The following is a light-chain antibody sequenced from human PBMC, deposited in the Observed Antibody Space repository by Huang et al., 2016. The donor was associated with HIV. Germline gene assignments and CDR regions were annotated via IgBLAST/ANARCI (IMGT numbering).Light chain of an antibody. CDR2: LIS. J-gene: IGKJ1*01. CDR3: MQSLQTPTT. V-gene: IGKV2-28*01. Sequence: DIVMTQSPLSLPVTPGEPASISCRSNQSLLHSNGNTYLAWYLQKPGQSPQLLIYLISNRASGVPDRFSGSGSGTDFTLKISRVQADDFGVYYCMQSLQTPTTFGQGSKVEI. CDR1: QSLLHSNGNTY.